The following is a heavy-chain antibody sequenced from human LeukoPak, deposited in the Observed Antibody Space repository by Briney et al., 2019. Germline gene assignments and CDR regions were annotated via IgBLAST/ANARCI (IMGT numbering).Heavy chain of an antibody. CDR1: GGSFSNYY. V-gene: IGHV4-34*01. D-gene: IGHD1-7*01. J-gene: IGHJ6*03. CDR2: INDNGRI. CDR3: ARRWNYGRNYYIDV. Sequence: SETLSLTCAVYGGSFSNYYWSWIRQTPGKGMEWIGEINDNGRINYNPSLVSRVTVSVDTSKNQFSLRLTSVTATDTAIYYCARRWNYGRNYYIDVWGKGATVSVSS.